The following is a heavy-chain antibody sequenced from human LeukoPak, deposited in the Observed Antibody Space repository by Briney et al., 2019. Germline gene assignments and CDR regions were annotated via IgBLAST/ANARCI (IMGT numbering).Heavy chain of an antibody. V-gene: IGHV3-33*01. CDR2: IWYDGSNK. CDR1: GFIFSSYG. Sequence: GGSLRLSCAASGFIFSSYGMHWVRQAPGKGLEWVAVIWYDGSNKYYADSMKGRFTISRDNSKNTLYLQMNSLRAEDTAVYYCARDRGWFGELLLYWGQGTLVTVSS. D-gene: IGHD3-10*01. CDR3: ARDRGWFGELLLY. J-gene: IGHJ4*02.